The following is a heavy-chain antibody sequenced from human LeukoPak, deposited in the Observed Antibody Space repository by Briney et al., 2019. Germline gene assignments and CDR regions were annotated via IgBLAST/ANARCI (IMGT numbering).Heavy chain of an antibody. CDR1: GGSISSYY. J-gene: IGHJ4*02. Sequence: SETLSLTCTVSGGSISSYYWSWIRQPAGKGLEWIGRIYTSGSTNYNPSLKSRVTMSVDTSKNQFSLKLSSVTAADTAVYYCARFQNEYSSSWYIDYWGQGTLVTVSS. D-gene: IGHD6-13*01. CDR3: ARFQNEYSSSWYIDY. CDR2: IYTSGST. V-gene: IGHV4-4*07.